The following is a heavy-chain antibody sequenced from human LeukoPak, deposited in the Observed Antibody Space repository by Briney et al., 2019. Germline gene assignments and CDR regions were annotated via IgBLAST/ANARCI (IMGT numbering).Heavy chain of an antibody. V-gene: IGHV3-7*01. CDR1: GYTFSDYA. CDR2: INPAGRDT. Sequence: PGGPLTLSCTASGYTFSDYAMKWVRQAPGKALEWVANINPAGRDTYYVDSVKGRFTISRDNVKKSTFLQMNSLRVEETAFYHCVRWGVTAAMQDWGQGTLVTVSS. D-gene: IGHD2-2*01. J-gene: IGHJ4*02. CDR3: VRWGVTAAMQD.